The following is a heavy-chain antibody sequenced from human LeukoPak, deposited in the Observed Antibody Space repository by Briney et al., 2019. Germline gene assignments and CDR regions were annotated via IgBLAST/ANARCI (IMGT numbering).Heavy chain of an antibody. CDR1: GYTFTSYG. Sequence: ASVKVSCMASGYTFTSYGISWVRQAPGEGLEWMGWISAYNGNTNYAQKLQGRVTMTTDTSTSTAYMELRSLRSDDTAVYYCARDLGYCSGGSCYSSWDFQHWGQGTLVTVSS. J-gene: IGHJ1*01. D-gene: IGHD2-15*01. V-gene: IGHV1-18*01. CDR3: ARDLGYCSGGSCYSSWDFQH. CDR2: ISAYNGNT.